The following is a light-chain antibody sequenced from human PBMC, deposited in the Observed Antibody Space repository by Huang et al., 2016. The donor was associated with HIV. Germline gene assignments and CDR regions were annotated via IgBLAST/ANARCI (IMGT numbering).Light chain of an antibody. CDR1: QSVSSN. Sequence: EIVMTQSPATLSASPGERATLSCRASQSVSSNLAWYQQKPGQAPRLLIYGASTRATGIPGRFSGSGSGTEFTLTISSLQSEDFAVYYCQQNNNWPPLFTFGPGTKVDIK. CDR3: QQNNNWPPLFT. CDR2: GAS. J-gene: IGKJ3*01. V-gene: IGKV3-15*01.